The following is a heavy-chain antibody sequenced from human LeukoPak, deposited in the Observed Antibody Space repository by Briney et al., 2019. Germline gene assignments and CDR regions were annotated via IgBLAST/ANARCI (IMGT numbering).Heavy chain of an antibody. CDR3: ARHGDHSFDD. CDR2: INHDGGEK. J-gene: IGHJ4*02. Sequence: GESLTLSCTASGFTFTNYWMGWVRQALGKGMEVVASINHDGGEKSYVDSVKGRFTISRDNAKISVYLQMNSLTVEDTAIYYCARHGDHSFDDWGQGTLVTVSS. CDR1: GFTFTNYW. V-gene: IGHV3-7*01. D-gene: IGHD4-17*01.